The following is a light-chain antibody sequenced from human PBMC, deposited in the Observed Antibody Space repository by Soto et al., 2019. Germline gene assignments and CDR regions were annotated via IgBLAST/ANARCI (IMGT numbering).Light chain of an antibody. J-gene: IGKJ1*01. CDR1: QSISSSF. CDR3: QQYVRSPPSWT. CDR2: GAS. Sequence: ETVLTQSPGTLSLSPGERATLSCRASQSISSSFLAWYQQKPGQAPRLLIYGASSRATGIPDRFSGSGSRTDFTLTISRLEPEDAAVYYCQQYVRSPPSWTFGQGTKVEIK. V-gene: IGKV3-20*01.